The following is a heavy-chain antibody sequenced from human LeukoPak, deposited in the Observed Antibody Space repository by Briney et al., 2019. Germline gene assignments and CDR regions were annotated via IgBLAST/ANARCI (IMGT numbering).Heavy chain of an antibody. J-gene: IGHJ5*02. CDR2: IYYSGST. CDR3: TRDGPRSSGYPDT. Sequence: SETLSLTCTVSGGSISSGGHFWSWIRQHPGKGPEWIGYIYYSGSTYYNPSLKSRVTISVDTSKNQFSLRLNSVTAADTAVYYCTRDGPRSSGYPDTWGQGTLVTVSS. CDR1: GGSISSGGHF. V-gene: IGHV4-31*03. D-gene: IGHD3-22*01.